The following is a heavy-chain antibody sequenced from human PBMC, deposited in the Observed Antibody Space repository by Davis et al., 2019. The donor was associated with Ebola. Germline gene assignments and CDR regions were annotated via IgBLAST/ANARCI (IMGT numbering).Heavy chain of an antibody. D-gene: IGHD3-16*02. J-gene: IGHJ4*02. Sequence: SETLSLTCAVYGGSFSGYYWSWIRQPPGKGLEWIGEINYSGSTNYNPSLKSRVTISVDTSKNQFSLKLSSVTAADTAVYYCARGRDYIWGSYRYNYWGQGTLVTVSS. CDR1: GGSFSGYY. CDR2: INYSGST. CDR3: ARGRDYIWGSYRYNY. V-gene: IGHV4-34*01.